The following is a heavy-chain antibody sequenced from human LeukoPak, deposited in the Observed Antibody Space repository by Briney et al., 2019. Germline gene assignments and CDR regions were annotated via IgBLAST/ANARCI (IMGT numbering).Heavy chain of an antibody. J-gene: IGHJ4*02. D-gene: IGHD6-13*01. Sequence: SVKASCKASGGTFSSYAISWVRQAPGQGLEWMGGIIPIFGTANYAQKFQGRVTITADKSTSTAYMELSSLRSEDTAVYYCASSIAAAGRGYYFDYWGQGTLVTVSS. V-gene: IGHV1-69*06. CDR1: GGTFSSYA. CDR2: IIPIFGTA. CDR3: ASSIAAAGRGYYFDY.